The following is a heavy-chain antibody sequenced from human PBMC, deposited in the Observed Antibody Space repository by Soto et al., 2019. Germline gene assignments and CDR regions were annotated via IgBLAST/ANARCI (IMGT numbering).Heavy chain of an antibody. Sequence: QVQLQESGPGLVKPSGTLSLTCAVSGGSISSSNWWSWVRQPPGKGLEWIGELYHSGSTNYNPSXNTRSPIQVDXXKXQXTLKLSSGTAADAAVYYCARDSDQPVIVPRGSAFDILGQGTMVTVSS. CDR1: GGSISSSNW. D-gene: IGHD3-22*01. J-gene: IGHJ3*02. CDR3: ARDSDQPVIVPRGSAFDI. CDR2: LYHSGST. V-gene: IGHV4-4*02.